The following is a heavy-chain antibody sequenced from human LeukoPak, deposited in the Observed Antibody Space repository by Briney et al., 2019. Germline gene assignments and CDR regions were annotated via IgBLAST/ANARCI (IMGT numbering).Heavy chain of an antibody. Sequence: GGSLRLSCAASGFTASSNYMSWVRQAPGKGLEWVSVIYSGSSADYADSVKGRFTISRDNSKNTLYLQMNSLRAEDTAVYYCARVFPTAMADTFYYYYGMDVWGQGTTVTVSS. CDR2: IYSGSSA. CDR3: ARVFPTAMADTFYYYYGMDV. V-gene: IGHV3-53*01. D-gene: IGHD5-18*01. J-gene: IGHJ6*02. CDR1: GFTASSNY.